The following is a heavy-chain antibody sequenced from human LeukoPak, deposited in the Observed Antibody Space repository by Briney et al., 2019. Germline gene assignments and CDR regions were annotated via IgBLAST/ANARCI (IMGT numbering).Heavy chain of an antibody. J-gene: IGHJ4*02. V-gene: IGHV3-23*01. Sequence: GGSLRLSCAASGFTFSSHWMNWVRQAPGKGLEWVSAISGSGGSTYYADSVKGRFTISRDNSKDTLYLQMNSLRAEDTAVYYCAKRRDYYGSGSYFDYWGQGTLVTVSS. CDR3: AKRRDYYGSGSYFDY. CDR1: GFTFSSHW. CDR2: ISGSGGST. D-gene: IGHD3-10*01.